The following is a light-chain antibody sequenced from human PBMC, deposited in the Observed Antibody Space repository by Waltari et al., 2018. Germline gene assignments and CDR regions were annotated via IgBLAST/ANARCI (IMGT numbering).Light chain of an antibody. CDR3: SSHTSTVPHV. CDR1: SNDVGGYGY. CDR2: EVS. V-gene: IGLV2-14*01. J-gene: IGLJ1*01. Sequence: QSALTQPASVSGSPGQSITISCTGTSNDVGGYGYVSWYQQYPGRPPKLIIYEVSYRPSGISTRFSGSKSGNTASRTISGLQADDEADYYCSSHTSTVPHVFGTGTRVTV.